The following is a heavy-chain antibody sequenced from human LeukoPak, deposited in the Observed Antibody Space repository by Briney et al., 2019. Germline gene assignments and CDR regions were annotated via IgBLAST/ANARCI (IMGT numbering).Heavy chain of an antibody. Sequence: SETLSLTCTVSGGSISSGSYYWSWIRQPAGKGLEWIGRIYTSGSTNYNPSLKSRVTISVDTSKNQFSLKLSSVTAADTAVYYCARGSLRTPRYQLLSLDYWGQGTLVTVSS. V-gene: IGHV4-61*02. CDR3: ARGSLRTPRYQLLSLDY. D-gene: IGHD2-2*01. J-gene: IGHJ4*02. CDR1: GGSISSGSYY. CDR2: IYTSGST.